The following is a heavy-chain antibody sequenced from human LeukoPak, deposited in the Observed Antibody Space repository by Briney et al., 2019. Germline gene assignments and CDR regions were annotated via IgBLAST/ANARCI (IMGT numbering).Heavy chain of an antibody. CDR2: IIASSGST. CDR3: VKGGYDYVEVAYFDF. D-gene: IGHD5-12*01. CDR1: GFSFNNYA. Sequence: GGSRRLSCAASGFSFNNYAMSWVRQAPGKGLEWVSIIIASSGSTFYADSVKGRFTISRDNSKNTLYLQMNSLRVEDTAVYYCVKGGYDYVEVAYFDFWGQGTLVTVSS. J-gene: IGHJ4*02. V-gene: IGHV3-23*01.